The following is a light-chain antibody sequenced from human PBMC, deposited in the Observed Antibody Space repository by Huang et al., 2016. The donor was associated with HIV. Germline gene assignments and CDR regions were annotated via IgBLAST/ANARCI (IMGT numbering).Light chain of an antibody. J-gene: IGKJ1*01. Sequence: AIQMTQSPSSLSASVGDSVSINCRASQDIRDDLAWYQYKPGKAPKLVICAASTLESGAPSRFSGSGSGTDFTLTINNLQPEDFATYYCLQTNNYPWTFGQGSKVEVK. CDR1: QDIRDD. V-gene: IGKV1-6*01. CDR3: LQTNNYPWT. CDR2: AAS.